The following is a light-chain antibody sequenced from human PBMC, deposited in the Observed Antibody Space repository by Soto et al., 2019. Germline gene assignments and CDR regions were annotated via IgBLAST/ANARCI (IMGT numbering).Light chain of an antibody. CDR2: GAS. J-gene: IGKJ1*01. CDR1: QSVSSN. V-gene: IGKV3D-15*01. Sequence: EIVRTPSPATLSVSLGESATLPCRASQSVSSNLAWYKQKPGQAPSLLIYGASTRATGIPDRFSGSGSGTDFTLPIERLEPEDFAVDYCQHSLNTKTFGQGTKVDIK. CDR3: QHSLNTKT.